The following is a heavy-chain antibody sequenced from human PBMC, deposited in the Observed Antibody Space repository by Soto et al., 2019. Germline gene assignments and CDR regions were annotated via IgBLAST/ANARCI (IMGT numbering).Heavy chain of an antibody. V-gene: IGHV3-48*01. J-gene: IGHJ4*02. Sequence: GGSLRLSCAASGFTFSSYSMNWVRQAPGKGLEWVSYISSSSSTIYYADSVKGRFTISRDNAKNSLYLQMNSLRAEDTAVYYCARDRTIFGVVTPLDYWGQGTLVTVSS. D-gene: IGHD3-3*01. CDR1: GFTFSSYS. CDR2: ISSSSSTI. CDR3: ARDRTIFGVVTPLDY.